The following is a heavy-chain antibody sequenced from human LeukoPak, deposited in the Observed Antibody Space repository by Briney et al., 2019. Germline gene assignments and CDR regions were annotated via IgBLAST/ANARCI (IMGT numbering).Heavy chain of an antibody. J-gene: IGHJ4*02. Sequence: SETLSLTCSVSGGSMTSYYWSWIRQPPGKGLEWIGYIYHSGTSNYNPSLQSRVAISVETSKNQISLKVRSVTSADTAVYYCARLPTVTFFDYWGQGTLVTVSS. CDR3: ARLPTVTFFDY. V-gene: IGHV4-59*01. CDR1: GGSMTSYY. CDR2: IYHSGTS. D-gene: IGHD4-17*01.